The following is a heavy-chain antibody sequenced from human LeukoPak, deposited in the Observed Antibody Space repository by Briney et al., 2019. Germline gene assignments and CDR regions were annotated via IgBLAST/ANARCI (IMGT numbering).Heavy chain of an antibody. J-gene: IGHJ3*02. CDR1: GYSFTSYW. V-gene: IGHV5-51*01. CDR3: ARISRVVAAAGIGAFDI. Sequence: GESLKISCKGSGYSFTSYWIGWVRQMPGKGLEWMGIIYPGDSDTRYSPSFQGQVTISADESISTAYLQWSSLKASDTAMYYCARISRVVAAAGIGAFDIWGQGTMVTVSS. D-gene: IGHD2-15*01. CDR2: IYPGDSDT.